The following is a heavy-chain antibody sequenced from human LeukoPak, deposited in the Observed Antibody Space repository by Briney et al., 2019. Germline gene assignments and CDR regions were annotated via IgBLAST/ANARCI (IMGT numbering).Heavy chain of an antibody. CDR2: IYSDGNT. CDR3: ARGVEPLAANTLAY. J-gene: IGHJ4*02. D-gene: IGHD1-14*01. Sequence: PGGSLRLSCAASGFTVITNDMAWVRQAPGKGLEWVSVIYSDGNTKYADSVQGRFTISRDKSKNTLYVEMNSLGADDTAVYYCARGVEPLAANTLAYWGQGTLVTVSS. V-gene: IGHV3-53*01. CDR1: GFTVITND.